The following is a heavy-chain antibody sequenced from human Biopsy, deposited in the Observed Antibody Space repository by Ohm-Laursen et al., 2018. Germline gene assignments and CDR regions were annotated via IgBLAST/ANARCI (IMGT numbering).Heavy chain of an antibody. V-gene: IGHV4-59*02. CDR1: GGSVTNYY. D-gene: IGHD6-19*01. J-gene: IGHJ5*02. CDR2: MYYNERT. Sequence: SQTLSLTCRVSGGSVTNYYWTWIRQPPGKGLEWIGYMYYNERTYYNPSLRGRVTISVDTSKNQISLRLSPVTAADTAVYYCASGGQWPKPYLRYFDPWGQGTLVTVSS. CDR3: ASGGQWPKPYLRYFDP.